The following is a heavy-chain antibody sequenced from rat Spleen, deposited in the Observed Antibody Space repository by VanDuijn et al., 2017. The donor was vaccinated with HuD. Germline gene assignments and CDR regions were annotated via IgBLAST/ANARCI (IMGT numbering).Heavy chain of an antibody. J-gene: IGHJ2*01. Sequence: EVQLVESGGGLVQPGGSLRLSCAASGFTFSNYDMAWVRQAPTKGLEWVASISYDGTATYYRDSVKGRFTLSRENAKSTLYLQMDSLRSEDTATYYCATYTNYFFEHWGQGVMVAVSS. CDR2: ISYDGTAT. D-gene: IGHD1-10*01. CDR1: GFTFSNYD. V-gene: IGHV5-29*01. CDR3: ATYTNYFFEH.